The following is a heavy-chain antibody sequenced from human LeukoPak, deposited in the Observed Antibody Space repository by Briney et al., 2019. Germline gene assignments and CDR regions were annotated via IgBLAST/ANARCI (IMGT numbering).Heavy chain of an antibody. Sequence: HPGGSLRLSCVASGFTFSSYGMSWVRQAPGKGLEWVSYVSATGYTTSYADSVKGRFTISRDNAKNTVFLQMNSLRAEDTAVYYCARVVGAGYFDLWGRGTLVTVSS. CDR1: GFTFSSYG. CDR3: ARVVGAGYFDL. J-gene: IGHJ2*01. CDR2: VSATGYTT. V-gene: IGHV3-23*01. D-gene: IGHD1-26*01.